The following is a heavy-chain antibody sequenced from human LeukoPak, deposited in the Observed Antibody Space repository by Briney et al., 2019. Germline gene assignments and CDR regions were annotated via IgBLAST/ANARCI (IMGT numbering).Heavy chain of an antibody. J-gene: IGHJ4*02. CDR1: GDSVSSNSGA. CDR2: TYYRSKCYN. D-gene: IGHD4-23*01. Sequence: SQTVSLTCAISGDSVSSNSGAWNWIRQSPSRWLEWQGRTYYRSKCYNDYAVSVKSRITINPDTSKNKFSLQLNSVTPEDTAVYYCASSYYAGNSLDDWGQGTLVTVSS. CDR3: ASSYYAGNSLDD. V-gene: IGHV6-1*01.